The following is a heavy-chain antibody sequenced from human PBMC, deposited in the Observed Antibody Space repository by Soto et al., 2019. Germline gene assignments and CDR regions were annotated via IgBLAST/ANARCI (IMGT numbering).Heavy chain of an antibody. J-gene: IGHJ4*02. CDR3: VRLRRAEGTFDV. CDR2: IYYSGST. D-gene: IGHD3-10*01. CDR1: GGSISSYY. V-gene: IGHV4-59*08. Sequence: SETLSLTCTGSGGSISSYYWSWIRQPPGKGLEWIGYIYYSGSTNYNPSLKSRVTISVDTSKNQFSLKLSSVTAADTAVYFCVRLRRAEGTFDVWGQAILVTV.